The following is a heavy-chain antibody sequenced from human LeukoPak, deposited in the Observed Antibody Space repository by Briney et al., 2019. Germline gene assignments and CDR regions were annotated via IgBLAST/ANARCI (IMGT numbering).Heavy chain of an antibody. V-gene: IGHV3-30*02. CDR1: GFTFSSYG. J-gene: IGHJ4*02. CDR3: ARDLMGIAYRGAFYY. CDR2: IRYDGSNK. D-gene: IGHD6-13*01. Sequence: GGSLRLSCAASGFTFSSYGMHWVRQAPGKGLEWVTFIRYDGSNKYYAASVKGRSTISRDNSKNTLYLQMNSLRAEDTAVYYCARDLMGIAYRGAFYYWGQGTLVTVSS.